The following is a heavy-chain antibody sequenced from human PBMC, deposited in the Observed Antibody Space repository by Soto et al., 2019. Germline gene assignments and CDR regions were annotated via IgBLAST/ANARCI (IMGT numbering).Heavy chain of an antibody. J-gene: IGHJ5*02. V-gene: IGHV4-30-2*01. Sequence: SETLSLTCAVSGGSISSGGYSWSWIRQPPGEGLEWIGYIYHSGSTYYNPSLKSRVTISVDRSKNQFSLKLSSVTAADTAVYYCARVEYSYGSNWFDPWGQGTLVTVSS. D-gene: IGHD5-18*01. CDR3: ARVEYSYGSNWFDP. CDR2: IYHSGST. CDR1: GGSISSGGYS.